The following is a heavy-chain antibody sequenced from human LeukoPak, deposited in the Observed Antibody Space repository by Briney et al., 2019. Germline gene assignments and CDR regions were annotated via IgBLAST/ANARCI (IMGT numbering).Heavy chain of an antibody. CDR2: ISSSGSTI. Sequence: GGSLRLSCAASGFTFSDYYMSWIRQAPGKGLEWVSYISSSGSTIYYADSVKGRFTISRDDAKNSLYLQMNSLRAEDTAVYYCARDLYYDSSGYYWAYWGQGTLVTVSP. V-gene: IGHV3-11*01. D-gene: IGHD3-22*01. CDR3: ARDLYYDSSGYYWAY. J-gene: IGHJ4*02. CDR1: GFTFSDYY.